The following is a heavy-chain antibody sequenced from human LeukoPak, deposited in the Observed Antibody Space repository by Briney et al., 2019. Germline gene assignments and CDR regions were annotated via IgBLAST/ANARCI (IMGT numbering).Heavy chain of an antibody. Sequence: PSETLSLTCAVYGGSFSGYYWSWIRQPPGKGLEWIGEINHSGSTNHNPSLKSRVTISVDTSKNQFSLKLSSVTAADTAVYYCARLIRSSGSYYSSYYYGMDVWAKGPRSPSP. CDR3: ARLIRSSGSYYSSYYYGMDV. V-gene: IGHV4-34*01. J-gene: IGHJ6*02. D-gene: IGHD3-10*01. CDR1: GGSFSGYY. CDR2: INHSGST.